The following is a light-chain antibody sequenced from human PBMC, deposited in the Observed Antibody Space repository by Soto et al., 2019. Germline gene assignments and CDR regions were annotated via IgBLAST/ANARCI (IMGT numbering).Light chain of an antibody. V-gene: IGKV1-5*03. Sequence: DIQMTQSPSTLSASVGDRVTITCRASQNINSWLAWYQQKPGKAPKLLIYKASSLESGVPSRFSGSGSGTEFTLTISSLKPDDFATYYCQQYNTYSKGTFGQGTKVEIK. CDR1: QNINSW. CDR2: KAS. J-gene: IGKJ1*01. CDR3: QQYNTYSKGT.